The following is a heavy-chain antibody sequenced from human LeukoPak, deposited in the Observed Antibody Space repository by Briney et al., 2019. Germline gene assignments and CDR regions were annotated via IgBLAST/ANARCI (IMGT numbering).Heavy chain of an antibody. V-gene: IGHV4-61*02. CDR3: GRVGYGGYGIVDY. D-gene: IGHD5-12*01. CDR1: GGSISGGNDY. CDR2: IYASGST. J-gene: IGHJ4*02. Sequence: PSETLSLTCTVSGGSISGGNDYWTWIRQPAGKGLEWIGRIYASGSTIYNHSLKSRVTISLDTSKNQFFMKLTYVTAADTAVYFCGRVGYGGYGIVDYWGQGTLATVSS.